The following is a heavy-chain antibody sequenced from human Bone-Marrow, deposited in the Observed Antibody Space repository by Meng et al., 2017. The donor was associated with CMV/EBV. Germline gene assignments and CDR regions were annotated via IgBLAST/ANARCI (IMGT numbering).Heavy chain of an antibody. CDR3: ARTLNYDFWSGYSYYFDY. CDR1: GFTFEDYG. V-gene: IGHV3-20*04. J-gene: IGHJ4*02. D-gene: IGHD3-3*01. Sequence: GESLKISCAASGFTFEDYGMSWVRQAPGKGLEWVSGINWNGGSTAYADSLKGRFTISRDNAKKSLYLQMNSLRAEDTAVYYCARTLNYDFWSGYSYYFDYWGQGTLVTVSS. CDR2: INWNGGST.